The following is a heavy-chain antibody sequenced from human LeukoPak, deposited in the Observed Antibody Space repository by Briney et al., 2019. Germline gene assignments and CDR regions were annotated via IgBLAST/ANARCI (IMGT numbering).Heavy chain of an antibody. CDR2: INGDGSRT. J-gene: IGHJ4*02. CDR1: GFTLSSYW. Sequence: GGSLRLSCAASGFTLSSYWMHWARQAPGKGLVWVSRINGDGSRTAYADFVKGRFTISRDNAKNTLYLQMNSLRAEDTAVYYCARDPDLSGYSFFDSWGQGTLVTVSS. V-gene: IGHV3-74*01. D-gene: IGHD3-22*01. CDR3: ARDPDLSGYSFFDS.